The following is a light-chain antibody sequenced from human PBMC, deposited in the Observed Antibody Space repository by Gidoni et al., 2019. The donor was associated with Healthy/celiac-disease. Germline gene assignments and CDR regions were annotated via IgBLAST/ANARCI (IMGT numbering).Light chain of an antibody. V-gene: IGLV3-25*03. Sequence: SYALTQPPSVSVSPGQTTRIPCSGDALPKQYAYWYQQKPGQAPVLVIYKDSERPSGIPERFSGSSSGTTVTLTISGVQAEDEADYYCQSADSSGTWVFGGGTKLTVL. CDR3: QSADSSGTWV. CDR2: KDS. CDR1: ALPKQY. J-gene: IGLJ3*02.